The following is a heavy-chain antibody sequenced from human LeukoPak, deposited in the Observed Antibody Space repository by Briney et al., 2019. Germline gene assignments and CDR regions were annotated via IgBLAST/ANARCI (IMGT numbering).Heavy chain of an antibody. Sequence: GGSLRLSCAASGFTFSDYYMSWIRQAPGKGLEWISYISLSSSAIYYADSVEGRFTISRDNGKNSLYLQMNSLRAEDTAVYYCAREVYYGSGKRFDYWGQGTLVTVSS. V-gene: IGHV3-11*04. D-gene: IGHD3-10*01. CDR1: GFTFSDYY. CDR2: ISLSSSAI. CDR3: AREVYYGSGKRFDY. J-gene: IGHJ4*02.